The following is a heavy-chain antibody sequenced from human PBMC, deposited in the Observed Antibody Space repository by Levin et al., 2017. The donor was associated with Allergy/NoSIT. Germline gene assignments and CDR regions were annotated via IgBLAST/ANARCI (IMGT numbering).Heavy chain of an antibody. CDR1: GYSFTSYW. D-gene: IGHD3-10*01. CDR3: ARLWTVVQGVTNLRYYYYYYMDV. J-gene: IGHJ6*03. Sequence: GESLKISCKGSGYSFTSYWIGWVRQMPGKGLEWMGIIYPGDSDTRYSPSFQGQVTISADKSISTAYLQWSSLKASDTAMYYCARLWTVVQGVTNLRYYYYYYMDVWGKGTTVTVSS. V-gene: IGHV5-51*01. CDR2: IYPGDSDT.